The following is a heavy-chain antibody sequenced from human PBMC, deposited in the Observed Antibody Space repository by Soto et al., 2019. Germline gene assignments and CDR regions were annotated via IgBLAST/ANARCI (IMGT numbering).Heavy chain of an antibody. J-gene: IGHJ4*02. CDR2: IYHSGST. Sequence: KTSETLSLTCAVSGGSISSGGYSWSWIRQPPGKGLEWIGYIYHSGSTYYNPSLKSRVTISVDRSKNQFSLKLSSVTAADTAVYYCARGDYYGSGDFDYWGQGTLVTVSS. CDR3: ARGDYYGSGDFDY. D-gene: IGHD3-10*01. V-gene: IGHV4-30-2*01. CDR1: GGSISSGGYS.